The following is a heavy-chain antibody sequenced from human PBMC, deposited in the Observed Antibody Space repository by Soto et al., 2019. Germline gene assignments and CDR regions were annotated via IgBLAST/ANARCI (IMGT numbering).Heavy chain of an antibody. Sequence: QVQLVESGGGVVQPGRSLRLSCAASGFTFSHYGIHWVRQAPGKGLEWLAVISYDGSNKHYADSVKGRFTVSRDNSKTTLYLTMTSLRAGDRAVYFCARSSGKYRGPIDYWGQGNVVTVSS. CDR2: ISYDGSNK. CDR1: GFTFSHYG. J-gene: IGHJ4*02. CDR3: ARSSGKYRGPIDY. V-gene: IGHV3-30*03. D-gene: IGHD1-26*01.